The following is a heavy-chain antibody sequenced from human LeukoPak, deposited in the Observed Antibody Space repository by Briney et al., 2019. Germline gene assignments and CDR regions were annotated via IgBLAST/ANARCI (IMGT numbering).Heavy chain of an antibody. V-gene: IGHV3-30*02. CDR2: IRYDGSNK. CDR1: GFTFSSYG. D-gene: IGHD3-10*01. J-gene: IGHJ4*02. Sequence: PGGSLRLSCAASGFTFSSYGMHWVRQAPGKGLEWVAFIRYDGSNKYYADSVKGRFTISRDNSKNTLYLQMNSLRAEDTAVYYCARADLKFGDRWYFDYWGQGTLVTVSS. CDR3: ARADLKFGDRWYFDY.